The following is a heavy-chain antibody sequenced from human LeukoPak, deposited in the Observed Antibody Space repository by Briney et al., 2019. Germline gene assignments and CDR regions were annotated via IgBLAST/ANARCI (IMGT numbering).Heavy chain of an antibody. V-gene: IGHV1-24*01. Sequence: GASVKVSCKVSGYTHTELSMHWVRQAPGKGLEWMGGFDPEDGETIYAQKFQGRVTMTEDTSTDTAYMELSSLRSEDTAVYYCATDPATYYYDSSGYNQFDYWGQGTLVTVSS. CDR2: FDPEDGET. D-gene: IGHD3-22*01. CDR3: ATDPATYYYDSSGYNQFDY. CDR1: GYTHTELS. J-gene: IGHJ4*02.